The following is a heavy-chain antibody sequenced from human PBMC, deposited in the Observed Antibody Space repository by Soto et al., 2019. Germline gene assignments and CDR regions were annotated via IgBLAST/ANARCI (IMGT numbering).Heavy chain of an antibody. V-gene: IGHV4-4*02. Sequence: PSETLSLTCAVSGGSISSSNWWSWVRQPPGKGLEWIGEIYHSGSTNYNPSLKSRVTISVDKSKNQFSLKLSSVTAADTAVYYCARVGIETIQLWSHAFDIWGQGTMVTVSS. D-gene: IGHD5-18*01. CDR2: IYHSGST. CDR1: GGSISSSNW. CDR3: ARVGIETIQLWSHAFDI. J-gene: IGHJ3*02.